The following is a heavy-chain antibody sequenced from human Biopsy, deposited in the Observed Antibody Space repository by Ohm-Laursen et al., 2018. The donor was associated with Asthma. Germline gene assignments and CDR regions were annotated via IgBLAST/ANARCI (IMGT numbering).Heavy chain of an antibody. CDR3: TRDRFYNSVTSESFYYGVDV. V-gene: IGHV3-30*03. J-gene: IGHJ6*02. CDR2: ISYDGRET. Sequence: SLRLSCAASGFSFSNYDMHWVRQGPGKGPEWVALISYDGRETGYVDSVKGRFTISRDNFRNTVHLQMSSLRPEDSAVYYCTRDRFYNSVTSESFYYGVDVWGQGTTVTVSS. D-gene: IGHD2-21*02. CDR1: GFSFSNYD.